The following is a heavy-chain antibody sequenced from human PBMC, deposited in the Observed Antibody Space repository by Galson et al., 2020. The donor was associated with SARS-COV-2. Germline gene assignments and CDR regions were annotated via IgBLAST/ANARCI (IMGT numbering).Heavy chain of an antibody. J-gene: IGHJ6*04. CDR2: IYYSGST. V-gene: IGHV4-59*01. D-gene: IGHD3-3*01. CDR1: GGSISSYY. CDR3: ARDPGFLETDTPDV. Sequence: SETLSLTCTVSGGSISSYYWSWIRQPPGKGLEWIGYIYYSGSTNYNPSLKSRVTISVDTSKNQFSLKLSSVTAADTAVYYCARDPGFLETDTPDVWGKGTTVTVSS.